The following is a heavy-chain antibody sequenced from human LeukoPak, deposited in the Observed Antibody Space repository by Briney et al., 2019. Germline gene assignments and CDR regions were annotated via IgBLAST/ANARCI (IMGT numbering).Heavy chain of an antibody. CDR3: VRSAFHAGSGNYYDY. J-gene: IGHJ4*02. V-gene: IGHV3-74*03. Sequence: GGSLRLSCAASGFTFSTYCIHWVRQAPGKGLVWVSRIDNAGSITTYADPVKGRFTISRDNAENTLYLQMNSLRVEDTAVYYCVRSAFHAGSGNYYDYWGQGTLVTVSS. CDR1: GFTFSTYC. CDR2: IDNAGSIT. D-gene: IGHD3-22*01.